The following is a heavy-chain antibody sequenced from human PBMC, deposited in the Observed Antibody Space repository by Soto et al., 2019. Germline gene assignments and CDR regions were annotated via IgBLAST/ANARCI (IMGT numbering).Heavy chain of an antibody. CDR1: GYTLTRNS. CDR3: AREPNYFDY. CDR2: ISAYNGNT. V-gene: IGHV1-18*01. J-gene: IGHJ4*02. Sequence: QVQLVQSGAEVKKPGASVKVSSIASGYTLTRNSISWVRQAPGQGLEWMGWISAYNGNTKYAQKLQGRVTMTTDTSTSTAYMELRSMRSDDTAVYYCAREPNYFDYWGQGTLVTVSS.